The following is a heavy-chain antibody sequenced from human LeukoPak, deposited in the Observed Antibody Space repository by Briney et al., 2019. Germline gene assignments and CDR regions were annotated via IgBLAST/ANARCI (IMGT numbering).Heavy chain of an antibody. V-gene: IGHV6-1*01. D-gene: IGHD5-18*01. CDR3: ARGGGYGLSFSYYYYYMDV. CDR1: GDSVSSNSAA. Sequence: SQTLSLTCAISGDSVSSNSAAWNWIRQSPSRGLEWLGRTYYRSKWYNDYAVSVKSRITINPDTSKNHFSLKLSSVTAADTAVYYCARGGGYGLSFSYYYYYMDVWGKGTTVTVSS. J-gene: IGHJ6*03. CDR2: TYYRSKWYN.